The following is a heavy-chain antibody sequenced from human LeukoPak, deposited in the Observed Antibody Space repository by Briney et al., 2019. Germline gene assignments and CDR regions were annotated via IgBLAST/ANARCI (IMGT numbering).Heavy chain of an antibody. V-gene: IGHV3-7*04. Sequence: PGGSLRHSCAASGFTFSSYCMSWVRQAPGKGLEWVASIKQDGSETYCVDSVKGRFTISRDSAKNSLHLQMNSLRAEDTAVYYCARVLYGSGSYYRCWFDPWGQGTLVSVSS. CDR3: ARVLYGSGSYYRCWFDP. D-gene: IGHD3-10*01. CDR2: IKQDGSET. J-gene: IGHJ5*02. CDR1: GFTFSSYC.